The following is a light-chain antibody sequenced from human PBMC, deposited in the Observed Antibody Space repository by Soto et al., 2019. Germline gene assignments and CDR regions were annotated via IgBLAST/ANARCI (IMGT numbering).Light chain of an antibody. CDR2: GAS. CDR3: EHYGSSPRT. J-gene: IGKJ1*01. V-gene: IGKV3-20*01. CDR1: QSVRSSY. Sequence: VFTGFPGPLSLFSGERAALSCRASQSVRSSYLAWYQQKPGQAPRLLIYGASSRATGIPDRFSGSGSGTDFTRIISRLEPEDFAVYYCEHYGSSPRTFGEGTKVDIK.